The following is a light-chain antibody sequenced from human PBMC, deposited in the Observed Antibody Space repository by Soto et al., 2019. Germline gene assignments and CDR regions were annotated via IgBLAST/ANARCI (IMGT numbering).Light chain of an antibody. CDR2: DAS. CDR1: QSVSNY. J-gene: IGKJ5*01. V-gene: IGKV3-11*01. CDR3: XQRXNWPPST. Sequence: EIVLTQSPATLSLSPGERATLSCRASQSVSNYLAWYQQKPGQAPRLLIYDASNRATGIPARFSGSGSGTDFTLTISSLEPEDXAVYXCXQRXNWPPSTFGQGTRLEIK.